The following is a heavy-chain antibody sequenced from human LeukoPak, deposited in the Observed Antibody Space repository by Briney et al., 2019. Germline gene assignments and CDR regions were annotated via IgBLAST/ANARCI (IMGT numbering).Heavy chain of an antibody. V-gene: IGHV4-59*11. CDR2: VLDSVRT. Sequence: PSETLSLTCTVSGGSITSHYWSWIRQPPGKGLEWIAYVLDSVRTKDNPSLQSRLTLSADTSKNQFSLRLSSVTAADTAVYYCATLKRGSIYGYFDFWGQRIKVTVSS. J-gene: IGHJ4*02. D-gene: IGHD5-18*01. CDR3: ATLKRGSIYGYFDF. CDR1: GGSITSHY.